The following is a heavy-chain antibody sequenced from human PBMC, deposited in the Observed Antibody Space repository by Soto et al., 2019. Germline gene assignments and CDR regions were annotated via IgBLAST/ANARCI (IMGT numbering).Heavy chain of an antibody. V-gene: IGHV3-23*01. D-gene: IGHD2-2*01. Sequence: EVQVLESGGGSVQPGGSLRLSCAASGFTFSNFAMSWVRHAPGKGLEGVSEISGSTGTTYYADSVKGRFIISRDNSKNPLHLQMNSLRAEDTAVYYCAKDTSSSPYYMDVWGKGTTVTVSS. CDR3: AKDTSSSPYYMDV. J-gene: IGHJ6*03. CDR1: GFTFSNFA. CDR2: ISGSTGTT.